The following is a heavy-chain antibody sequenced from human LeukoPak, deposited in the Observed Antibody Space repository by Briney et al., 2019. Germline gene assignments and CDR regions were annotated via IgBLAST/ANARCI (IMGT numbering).Heavy chain of an antibody. CDR2: IYNSGST. J-gene: IGHJ4*02. CDR1: GGSISRYY. Sequence: KPSETLSLTCTVSGGSISRYYWSWIRQPPGKGLEWLGYIYNSGSTNYNPSLASRVTISVDTSKNQFSLKLSSVTAADTAVYYCARGRGSYWGQGTLVTVSS. V-gene: IGHV4-59*01. D-gene: IGHD3-16*01. CDR3: ARGRGSY.